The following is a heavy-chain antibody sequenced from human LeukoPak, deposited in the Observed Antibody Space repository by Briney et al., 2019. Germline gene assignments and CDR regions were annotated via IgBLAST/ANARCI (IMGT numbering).Heavy chain of an antibody. CDR2: IYYSGST. CDR1: GGSISSSSYY. D-gene: IGHD6-13*01. CDR3: ARDGAAAVAFDI. Sequence: SETLSLTCTVSGGSISSSSYYWGWIRQPPGKGLEWIGSIYYSGSTYYNPSLKSRVTISVDTSKNQFSLKLSSVTAADTAVYYCARDGAAAVAFDIWGQGTMVTVSS. V-gene: IGHV4-39*07. J-gene: IGHJ3*02.